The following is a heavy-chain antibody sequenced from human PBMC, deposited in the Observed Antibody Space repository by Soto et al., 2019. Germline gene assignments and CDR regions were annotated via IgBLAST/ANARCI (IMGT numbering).Heavy chain of an antibody. Sequence: HPGGSLRLSCAASGFTVSSNYMSWVRQAPGKGLEWVSVIYSGGSTYYADSVKGRFTISRDNSKNTLYLQMNSLRAEDTAVYYCASQGDIMITFGGVIVGYCGMDVWAQGTTVPVSS. CDR2: IYSGGST. V-gene: IGHV3-53*01. CDR1: GFTVSSNY. D-gene: IGHD3-16*02. CDR3: ASQGDIMITFGGVIVGYCGMDV. J-gene: IGHJ6*02.